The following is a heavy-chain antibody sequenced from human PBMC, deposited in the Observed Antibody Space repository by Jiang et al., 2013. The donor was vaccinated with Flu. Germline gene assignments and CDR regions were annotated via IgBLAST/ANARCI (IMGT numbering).Heavy chain of an antibody. Sequence: VQLLESEGGLVQPGGSLRLSCAASGFAFSSYAMSWVRQAPGKGLEWVSAISGSGGSTYYADSVKGRFTISRDNSKNTLYLQMNSLRAEDTAVYYCAKDQYYYDSSGYYYVHLLYGMDVVGPRDHGHRLL. CDR1: GFAFSSYA. V-gene: IGHV3-23*01. CDR2: ISGSGGST. J-gene: IGHJ6*02. D-gene: IGHD3-22*01. CDR3: AKDQYYYDSSGYYYVHLLYGMDV.